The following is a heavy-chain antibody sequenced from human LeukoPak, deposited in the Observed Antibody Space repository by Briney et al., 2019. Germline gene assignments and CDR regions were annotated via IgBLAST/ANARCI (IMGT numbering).Heavy chain of an antibody. Sequence: PGGSLRLSCTAPGFTFGDYAMSWVRQAPGKGLEWVGFIRSKAYGGTTEYAASVKGRFTISRDDSKSIAYLQMNSLKTEDTAVYYCTRGKRWLQFSVDYWGQGTLVTVSS. J-gene: IGHJ4*02. CDR2: IRSKAYGGTT. V-gene: IGHV3-49*04. CDR1: GFTFGDYA. CDR3: TRGKRWLQFSVDY. D-gene: IGHD5-24*01.